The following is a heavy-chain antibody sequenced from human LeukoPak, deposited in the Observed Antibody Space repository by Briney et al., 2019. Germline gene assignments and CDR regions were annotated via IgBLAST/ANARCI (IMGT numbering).Heavy chain of an antibody. Sequence: TSETLSLTCAVYGGSFSGYYWSWIRQPPGKGLEWIGEINHSGSTNYNPSLKSRVTISVDTSKNQFSLKLGSVTAADTAVYYCARGGLMVYAVRVQNDVFDIWGQGTMVTASS. CDR2: INHSGST. CDR3: ARGGLMVYAVRVQNDVFDI. CDR1: GGSFSGYY. D-gene: IGHD2-8*01. J-gene: IGHJ3*02. V-gene: IGHV4-34*01.